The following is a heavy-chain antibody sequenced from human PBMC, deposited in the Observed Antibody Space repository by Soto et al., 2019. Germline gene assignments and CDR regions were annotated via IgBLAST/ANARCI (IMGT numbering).Heavy chain of an antibody. V-gene: IGHV4-59*01. J-gene: IGHJ6*03. CDR3: ARDQRRPQPAAISSVGYMDV. D-gene: IGHD2-2*01. CDR1: GGSISSYY. Sequence: SETLSLTCTVSGGSISSYYWSWIRQPPGKGLEWIGYIYYSGSTNYNPSLKSRVTISVDTSKNQFSLKLSSVTAADTAVDYCARDQRRPQPAAISSVGYMDVWGKGTTVTVSS. CDR2: IYYSGST.